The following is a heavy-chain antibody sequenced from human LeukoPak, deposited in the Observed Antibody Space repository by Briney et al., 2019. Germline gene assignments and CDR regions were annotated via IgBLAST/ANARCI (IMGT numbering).Heavy chain of an antibody. D-gene: IGHD3-9*01. J-gene: IGHJ4*02. V-gene: IGHV3-15*01. CDR2: IKSKTDGGTT. CDR3: TTDEGSYVLRYFDWLLSTSGFDY. CDR1: GFTFSNAW. Sequence: GGSLRLSCAASGFTFSNAWMSWVRQAPGKGLEWVGRIKSKTDGGTTDYAAPVKGRFTSSRDDSKNTMYLQMNSLKTEDTAVYYCTTDEGSYVLRYFDWLLSTSGFDYWGQGTLVTVSS.